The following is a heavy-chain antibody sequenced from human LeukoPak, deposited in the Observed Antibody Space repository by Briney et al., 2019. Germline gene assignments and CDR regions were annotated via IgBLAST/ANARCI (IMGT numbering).Heavy chain of an antibody. CDR1: SGSIISGGYY. D-gene: IGHD2-2*01. CDR3: ATTINYQLLVFDY. Sequence: SETLSLTCTVSSGSIISGGYYWSWIRQPPGKGLEWIGEINHSGSTNYNPSLKSRVTISVDTSKNQFSLKLSSVTAADTAVYYCATTINYQLLVFDYWGQGTLVTVSS. V-gene: IGHV4-34*01. J-gene: IGHJ4*02. CDR2: INHSGST.